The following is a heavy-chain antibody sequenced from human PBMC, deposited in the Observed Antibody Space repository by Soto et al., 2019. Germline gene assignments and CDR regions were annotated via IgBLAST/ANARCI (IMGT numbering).Heavy chain of an antibody. Sequence: QVQLVQSGAEEKKPGASVKVSCKASGYTFTGYAMHWVRQAPGQRLEWMGWINAGNGNATYSQKFQGRVTITRDTFASAAYMELSSLRSEDTAVYYCARAVAVPADFDYWGQGTLVTVSS. CDR1: GYTFTGYA. V-gene: IGHV1-3*05. CDR2: INAGNGNA. J-gene: IGHJ4*02. D-gene: IGHD6-19*01. CDR3: ARAVAVPADFDY.